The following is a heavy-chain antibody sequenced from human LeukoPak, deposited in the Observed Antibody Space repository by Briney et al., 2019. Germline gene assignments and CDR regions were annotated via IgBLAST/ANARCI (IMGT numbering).Heavy chain of an antibody. V-gene: IGHV3-21*01. CDR3: ARVDRRFSSMDV. CDR1: GFTFSSYS. J-gene: IGHJ6*03. CDR2: ISSSSSYI. D-gene: IGHD3-3*01. Sequence: PGGSLRLSCAASGFTFSSYSMNWVRQAPGKGLEWVSSISSSSSYIYYADSVKGRFTISRDNAKNSLYLQMNSLRAEDTAVYYCARVDRRFSSMDVWGKGTTVTVSS.